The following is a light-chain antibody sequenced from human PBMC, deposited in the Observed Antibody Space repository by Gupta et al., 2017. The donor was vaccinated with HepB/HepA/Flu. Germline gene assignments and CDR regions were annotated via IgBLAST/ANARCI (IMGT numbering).Light chain of an antibody. CDR2: AAS. CDR1: QDITNY. V-gene: IGKV1-9*01. CDR3: QQLNAYPLT. J-gene: IGKJ4*01. Sequence: DIQLTQSPSLLSASVGDRVTITCRASQDITNYLAWYQQKPGNAPKLLICAASTLQSGVPSRFSGSGSGTEFTLTISSLQPEDFATYYCQQLNAYPLTFGGGTKVEIK.